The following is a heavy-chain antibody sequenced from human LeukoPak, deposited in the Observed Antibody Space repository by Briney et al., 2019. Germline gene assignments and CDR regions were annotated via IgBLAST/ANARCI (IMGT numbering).Heavy chain of an antibody. D-gene: IGHD6-13*01. CDR3: ARWSSSQYYFDY. CDR1: GGSISSSSYY. V-gene: IGHV4-39*01. CDR2: IYYSGST. Sequence: PSETLSLTCTVSGGSISSSSYYWGWIRQPPGKGLEWIGSIYYSGSTYYNPSLKSRVTISVDTSKNQFSLKLSSVTAADTAVYYCARWSSSQYYFDYWGQGTLVTVSS. J-gene: IGHJ4*02.